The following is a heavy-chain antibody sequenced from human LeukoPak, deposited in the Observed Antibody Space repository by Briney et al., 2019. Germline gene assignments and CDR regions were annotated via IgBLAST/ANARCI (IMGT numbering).Heavy chain of an antibody. CDR2: INPNSGDT. CDR1: GYTFTGYY. V-gene: IGHV1-2*06. J-gene: IGHJ3*02. D-gene: IGHD1-14*01. CDR3: ARDSGSRRLGAFDI. Sequence: ASVKVSCKASGYTFTGYYVHWVRQAPGQGLEWMGRINPNSGDTNYAQKFQGRVTMTRDTSISTAYMELSRLRSVDTAVYYCARDSGSRRLGAFDIWGQGTMVTVSS.